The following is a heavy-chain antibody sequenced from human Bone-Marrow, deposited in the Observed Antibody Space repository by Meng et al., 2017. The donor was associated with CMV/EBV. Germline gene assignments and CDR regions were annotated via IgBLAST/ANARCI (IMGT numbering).Heavy chain of an antibody. Sequence: ASVKVSCKASGYTFTSYGISWVRQAPGQGLEWMGWISAYNGNTNYAQKLQGRVTMTTDTSTSTAYMELRSLRSDDTAVYYCAGDRTVTIFGVVNRGPWFDPWGQGTLVTVSS. CDR2: ISAYNGNT. CDR3: AGDRTVTIFGVVNRGPWFDP. V-gene: IGHV1-18*01. J-gene: IGHJ5*02. CDR1: GYTFTSYG. D-gene: IGHD3-3*01.